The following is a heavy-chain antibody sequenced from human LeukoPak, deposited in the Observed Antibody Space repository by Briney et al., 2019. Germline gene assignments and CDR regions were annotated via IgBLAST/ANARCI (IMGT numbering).Heavy chain of an antibody. J-gene: IGHJ6*03. CDR1: GFTFSSYA. CDR2: ISSNGGST. Sequence: PGGSLRLSCAASGFTFSSYAMHWVRQAPGKGLEYVSAISSNGGSTYYANSVKGRFTISRDNSKNTLYLQMGSLRAEDMAVYYCARVSGYSYGRYYYYMDVWGKGTTVTISS. D-gene: IGHD5-18*01. V-gene: IGHV3-64*01. CDR3: ARVSGYSYGRYYYYMDV.